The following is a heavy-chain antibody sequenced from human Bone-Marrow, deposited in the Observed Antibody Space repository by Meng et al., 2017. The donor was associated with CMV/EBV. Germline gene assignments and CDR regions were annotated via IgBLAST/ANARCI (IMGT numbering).Heavy chain of an antibody. CDR3: ARDRSSSTFGAYHYGSDV. J-gene: IGHJ6*02. CDR2: IIPISRMQ. V-gene: IGHV1-69*10. CDR1: GGTFSDYA. Sequence: SGKVSCKASGGTFSDYAVSWVRQAPGQGPEWMGGIIPISRMQNYAQKFQGRVTITADKSRITAYMELSSLRSEDTAVYYCARDRSSSTFGAYHYGSDVWGQGTTVTVSS. D-gene: IGHD3-10*01.